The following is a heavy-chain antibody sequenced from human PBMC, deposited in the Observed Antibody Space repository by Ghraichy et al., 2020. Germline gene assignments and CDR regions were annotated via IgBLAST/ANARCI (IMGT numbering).Heavy chain of an antibody. D-gene: IGHD3-10*01. V-gene: IGHV3-21*01. CDR3: ARAAPSGSYYDY. CDR2: ISSSSSYI. Sequence: GGSLRLSCAASGFTFSSYSMNWVRQAPGKGLEWVSSISSSSSYIYYADSVKGRFTISRDNAKNSLYLQMNSLRAEDTAVYYCARAAPSGSYYDYWGQGTLVTVSS. CDR1: GFTFSSYS. J-gene: IGHJ4*02.